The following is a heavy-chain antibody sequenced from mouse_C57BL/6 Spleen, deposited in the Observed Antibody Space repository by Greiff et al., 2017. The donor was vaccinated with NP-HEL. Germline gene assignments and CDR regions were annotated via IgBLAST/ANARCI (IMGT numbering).Heavy chain of an antibody. CDR1: GYAFTNYL. CDR2: INPGSGGT. CDR3: ARSSSLHYYAMDY. D-gene: IGHD1-1*01. V-gene: IGHV1-54*01. J-gene: IGHJ4*01. Sequence: QVQLQQSGAELVRPGTSVKVSCKASGYAFTNYLIEWVKQRPGQGLEWIGVINPGSGGTNYNEKFKGKATLTADKSSSTAYMQLSSLTSEDSAVYFCARSSSLHYYAMDYWGQGTSVTVSS.